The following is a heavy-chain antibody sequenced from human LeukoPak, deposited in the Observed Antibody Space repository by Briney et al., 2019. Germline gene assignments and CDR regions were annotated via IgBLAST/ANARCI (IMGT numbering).Heavy chain of an antibody. V-gene: IGHV1-69*13. J-gene: IGHJ6*02. Sequence: SVKVSCKASGGTFISYGISWVRQAPGQGLEWMGGIIPIFDTANYAQKFQGRVTITADESTSTAYMELSSLRSEDTAVYYCARASIAARFTYYYGMDVWGRGTTVTVSS. CDR3: ARASIAARFTYYYGMDV. D-gene: IGHD6-6*01. CDR1: GGTFISYG. CDR2: IIPIFDTA.